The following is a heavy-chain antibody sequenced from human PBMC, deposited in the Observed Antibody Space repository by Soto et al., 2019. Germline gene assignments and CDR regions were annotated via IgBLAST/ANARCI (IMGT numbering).Heavy chain of an antibody. CDR3: TTELAGGPWY. Sequence: EVQLVESGGGLVKPGGSLRLSCEASGFIFSNAWMSWVRQVSGKGLEWVGRIKSKTDGGTADYAVPVKGRFSISSDDSKNQLFLQMNNLKTEDTAMYYCTTELAGGPWYWGQGTLVTVSS. D-gene: IGHD2-15*01. CDR1: GFIFSNAW. J-gene: IGHJ4*02. CDR2: IKSKTDGGTA. V-gene: IGHV3-15*01.